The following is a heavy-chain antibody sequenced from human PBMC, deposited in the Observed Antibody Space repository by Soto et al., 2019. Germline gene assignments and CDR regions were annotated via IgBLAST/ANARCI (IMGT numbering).Heavy chain of an antibody. J-gene: IGHJ4*02. CDR2: ISSSSSYI. CDR1: VFTCSSYS. V-gene: IGHV3-21*01. CDR3: ARARGVQLWLPY. D-gene: IGHD5-18*01. Sequence: PRWSLRLSCSASVFTCSSYSMNWFRQAPGKGLEWVSSISSSSSYIYYADSVKGRFTISRDNAKNSLYLQMNSLRAEDTAVYYCARARGVQLWLPYWGQGTLVTVSS.